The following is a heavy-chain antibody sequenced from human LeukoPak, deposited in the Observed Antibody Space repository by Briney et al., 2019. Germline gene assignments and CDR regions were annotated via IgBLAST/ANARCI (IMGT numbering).Heavy chain of an antibody. CDR3: ARDELPYYYDSSAAFDI. J-gene: IGHJ3*02. CDR2: ISSSGSTI. Sequence: GGSLRLSCAASGFTFSDYYMSWIRQAPGKGLEWVSYISSSGSTIYYADSVKGRFTISRDNAKNSLYLQMNSLRAEDTAVYYCARDELPYYYDSSAAFDIWGQGTMVTVSS. D-gene: IGHD3-22*01. CDR1: GFTFSDYY. V-gene: IGHV3-11*04.